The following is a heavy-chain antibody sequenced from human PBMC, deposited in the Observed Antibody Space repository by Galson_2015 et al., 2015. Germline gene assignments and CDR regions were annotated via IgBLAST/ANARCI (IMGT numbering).Heavy chain of an antibody. D-gene: IGHD6-25*01. V-gene: IGHV3-30*12. Sequence: SLRLSCAASGLPFRSYGMHWVRQAPGKGLGWVAIIYYDGSNKYYADSVKGRFTISRDNSRNTLYLQMNSLRPEDTAVYYCATDRQQRHFDYWGQGTLVTVSS. CDR1: GLPFRSYG. CDR2: IYYDGSNK. J-gene: IGHJ4*02. CDR3: ATDRQQRHFDY.